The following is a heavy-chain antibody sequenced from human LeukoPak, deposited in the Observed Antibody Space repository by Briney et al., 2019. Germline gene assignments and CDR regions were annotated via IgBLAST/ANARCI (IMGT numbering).Heavy chain of an antibody. J-gene: IGHJ4*02. Sequence: GGSLRLSCAASGFIITSYTLSWVRQAPGRGLEWLSSISGPAGSTYYAASVRGRFTISRDNSKNTLYLQMNSLRAEDTAVYYCARSSGSSGFDYWGQGTLVTVSS. CDR2: ISGPAGST. CDR3: ARSSGSSGFDY. D-gene: IGHD3-10*01. V-gene: IGHV3-23*01. CDR1: GFIITSYT.